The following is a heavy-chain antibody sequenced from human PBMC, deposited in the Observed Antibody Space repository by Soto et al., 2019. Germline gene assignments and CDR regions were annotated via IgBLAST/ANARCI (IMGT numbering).Heavy chain of an antibody. CDR2: IYYSGST. Sequence: QLQLQESGPGLVKPSETLSLTCTVSGGSISSSSYYWGWIRQPPGKGLEWIGSIYYSGSTYYNPSLKSRVTISVDTSKNQFSLKLSSVTAADTAVYYCARHFCGPGGCSAFDYWGQGTLVTVSS. D-gene: IGHD2-8*01. CDR3: ARHFCGPGGCSAFDY. CDR1: GGSISSSSYY. J-gene: IGHJ4*02. V-gene: IGHV4-39*01.